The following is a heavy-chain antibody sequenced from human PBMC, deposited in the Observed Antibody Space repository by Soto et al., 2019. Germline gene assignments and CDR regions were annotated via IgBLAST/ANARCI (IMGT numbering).Heavy chain of an antibody. CDR2: ISAYNGNT. V-gene: IGHV1-18*01. CDR1: GYTFTSYG. D-gene: IGHD3-9*01. CDR3: ARVEYYDILTGLFDY. Sequence: ASVTVSCKASGYTFTSYGISWVRQAPGQGLEWMGWISAYNGNTNYAQKLQGRVTMTTDTSTSTAYMELRSLRSDDTAVYYCARVEYYDILTGLFDYWGQGTLVTVSS. J-gene: IGHJ4*02.